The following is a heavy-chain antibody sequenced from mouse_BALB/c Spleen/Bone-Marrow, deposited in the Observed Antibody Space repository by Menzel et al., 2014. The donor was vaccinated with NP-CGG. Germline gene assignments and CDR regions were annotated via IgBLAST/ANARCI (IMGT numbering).Heavy chain of an antibody. V-gene: IGHV5-17*02. D-gene: IGHD4-1*01. CDR3: TRRGNWDGRNAMDY. CDR1: GFTFSSFG. J-gene: IGHJ4*01. Sequence: VQGVECGGGLVQPGRSLQLSCAASGFTFSSFGMHWVRQAPEQGLEWVAYVSSGRRSIFDADTVKGPFTISRDNPKNTLFLQMTSLRSEDTAIYYCTRRGNWDGRNAMDYWGQVTSVNVSS. CDR2: VSSGRRSI.